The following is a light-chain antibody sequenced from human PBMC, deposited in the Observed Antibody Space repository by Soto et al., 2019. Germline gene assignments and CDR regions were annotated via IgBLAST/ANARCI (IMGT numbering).Light chain of an antibody. V-gene: IGKV3-20*01. J-gene: IGKJ1*01. CDR3: HQYGSSPRT. Sequence: EIVLTQSPGTLSLSPGERATLSCRASQSVSSSYLAWYQQKPGQAPRLLIYGASSRATGIPDRFSGGGSGTDFTLTISRLEPEDFAVYYCHQYGSSPRTFGPGTKVDI. CDR2: GAS. CDR1: QSVSSSY.